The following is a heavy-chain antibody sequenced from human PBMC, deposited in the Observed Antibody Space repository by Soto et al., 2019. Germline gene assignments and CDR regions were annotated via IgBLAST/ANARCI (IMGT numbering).Heavy chain of an antibody. CDR2: INAGNGNT. V-gene: IGHV1-3*05. CDR3: AQQEDSGSYDY. D-gene: IGHD1-26*01. J-gene: IGHJ4*02. CDR1: GYTFTNYA. Sequence: QVQLVQSGAEEKKPGASVKVSCKASGYTFTNYAMHWVRQAPGQRLEWMGWINAGNGNTKYSQNFQGRVTITRDTSASTAYMELSSLRSEDTAVYYGAQQEDSGSYDYWGQGTLVTVSS.